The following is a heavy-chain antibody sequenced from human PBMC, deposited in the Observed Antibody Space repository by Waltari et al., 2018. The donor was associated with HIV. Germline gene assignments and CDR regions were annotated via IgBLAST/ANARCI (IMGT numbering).Heavy chain of an antibody. Sequence: QLQLQESGPGLVKPSETLSLTCTVSGDSISRSPYYWGWLRQPPGPGLEWIGSVYYLGSTSYSPSCKSRVTISLDTSKNRFSLKLNSVTAADTAVYYCARTYTGSSQYFQLWGQGTLVTVSS. CDR1: GDSISRSPYY. CDR2: VYYLGST. J-gene: IGHJ1*01. V-gene: IGHV4-39*01. D-gene: IGHD1-26*01. CDR3: ARTYTGSSQYFQL.